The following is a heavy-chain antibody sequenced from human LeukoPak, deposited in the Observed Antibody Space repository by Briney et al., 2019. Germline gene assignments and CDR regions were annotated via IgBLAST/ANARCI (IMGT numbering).Heavy chain of an antibody. CDR3: ARTRNTMVRGVIIGYFDY. Sequence: GASVKVSCKASGYTFTGYYMHWVRQAPGQGLEWMGWINPNSGGTNYAQKFQGRVTMTRDTSISTAYMELSRLRFDDTAVYYCARTRNTMVRGVIIGYFDYWGQGTLVTVSS. D-gene: IGHD3-10*01. CDR1: GYTFTGYY. CDR2: INPNSGGT. V-gene: IGHV1-2*02. J-gene: IGHJ4*02.